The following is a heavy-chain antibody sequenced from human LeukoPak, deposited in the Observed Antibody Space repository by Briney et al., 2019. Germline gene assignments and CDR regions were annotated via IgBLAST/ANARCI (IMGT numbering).Heavy chain of an antibody. D-gene: IGHD6-13*01. V-gene: IGHV4-61*02. CDR2: IYTSGST. CDR3: ASGTRYSSSWALDY. J-gene: IGHJ4*02. Sequence: SQTLSLTCTVSGGSISSGSYYWSWIRQPAGKGLEGIGRIYTSGSTNYNPSLKSRVTISVDTSKNQFSLKLSSVTAADTAVYFCASGTRYSSSWALDYWGQGTLVTVSS. CDR1: GGSISSGSYY.